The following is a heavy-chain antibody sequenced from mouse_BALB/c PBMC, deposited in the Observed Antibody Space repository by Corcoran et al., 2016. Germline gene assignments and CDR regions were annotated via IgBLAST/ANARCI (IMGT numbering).Heavy chain of an antibody. CDR1: GYSFTGYY. CDR2: INPYNGAT. CDR3: ARWEVRGYAMKY. J-gene: IGHJ4*01. D-gene: IGHD2-14*01. V-gene: IGHV1-26*01. Sequence: EVQLQQSGPELVKPGASVKISCKASGYSFTGYYMHWVKQSHVKSLEWIGRINPYNGATSYTQNFKDKASLTADKSSSTAYMELHSLPSSDSAVYYCARWEVRGYAMKYWGQGTSVTVSS.